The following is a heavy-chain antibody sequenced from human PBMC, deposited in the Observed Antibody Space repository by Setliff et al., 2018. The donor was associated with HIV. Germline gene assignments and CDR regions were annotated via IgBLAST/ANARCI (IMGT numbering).Heavy chain of an antibody. CDR2: IDHSGGT. J-gene: IGHJ6*03. CDR3: ARARSWSGYYTGDNYYYMDV. V-gene: IGHV4-34*01. CDR1: GGSFSGYY. D-gene: IGHD3-3*01. Sequence: SETLSLTCAVYGGSFSGYYWSWIRQTPGKGLERIGEIDHSGGTKYNPSLKSRVTISLDRSKNHFSLKLSSVTAADTAVYYCARARSWSGYYTGDNYYYMDVWGKGTTVTSP.